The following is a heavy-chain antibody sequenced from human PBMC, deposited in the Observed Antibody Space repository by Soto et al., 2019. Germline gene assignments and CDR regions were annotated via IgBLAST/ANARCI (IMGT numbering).Heavy chain of an antibody. V-gene: IGHV1-18*01. CDR1: GYTFSSYG. CDR3: ASWYSLRYFDWDIYSPGDWFDP. J-gene: IGHJ5*02. Sequence: ASVKVSCKASGYTFSSYGISWVRQAPGQGLEWMGWISGYSGHTYYAQKFQGRVTMTTDTSTNTVYMELRSLRSDDTAVYYCASWYSLRYFDWDIYSPGDWFDPWGQGTLVTVSS. D-gene: IGHD3-9*01. CDR2: ISGYSGHT.